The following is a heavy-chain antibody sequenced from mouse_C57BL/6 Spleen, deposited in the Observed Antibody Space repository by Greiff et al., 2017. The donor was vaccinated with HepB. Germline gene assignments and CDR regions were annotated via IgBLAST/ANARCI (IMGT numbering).Heavy chain of an antibody. Sequence: QVQLQQSGPELVKPGASVKLSCKASGYTFTSYDINWVKQRPGQGLEWIGWIYPRDGSTKYNEKFKGKATLTVDTASSTAYMELHSLTSEDSAVYFCARRDGSPYYAMDYWGQGTSVTVSS. J-gene: IGHJ4*01. CDR3: ARRDGSPYYAMDY. CDR1: GYTFTSYD. D-gene: IGHD2-3*01. CDR2: IYPRDGST. V-gene: IGHV1-85*01.